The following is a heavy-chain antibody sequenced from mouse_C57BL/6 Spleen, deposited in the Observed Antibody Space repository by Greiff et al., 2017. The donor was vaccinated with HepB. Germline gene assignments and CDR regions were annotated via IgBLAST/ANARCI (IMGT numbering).Heavy chain of an antibody. Sequence: QVPLQQPGAELVKPGASVKLSCKASGYTFTSYWMHWVKQRPGQGLEWIGMIHPNSGSTNYNEKFKSKATLTVDKSSSTAYMQLSSLTSEDSAVYDCARRGSTMITSGYFDVWGTGTTVTVSS. J-gene: IGHJ1*03. CDR2: IHPNSGST. CDR1: GYTFTSYW. D-gene: IGHD2-4*01. CDR3: ARRGSTMITSGYFDV. V-gene: IGHV1-64*01.